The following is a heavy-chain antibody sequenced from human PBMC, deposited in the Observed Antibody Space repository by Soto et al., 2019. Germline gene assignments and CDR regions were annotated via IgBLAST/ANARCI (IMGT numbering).Heavy chain of an antibody. CDR3: TTDPDYYDSSGYPRFDY. D-gene: IGHD3-22*01. CDR1: GFTFSNAW. Sequence: GGSLRLSCAASGFTFSNAWMNWVRQAPGKGLEWVGRIKSKTDGGTTDYAAPVKGRFTISRDDSKNTLYLQMNSLKTEDTVVYYCTTDPDYYDSSGYPRFDYWGQGTLVTVSS. CDR2: IKSKTDGGTT. J-gene: IGHJ4*02. V-gene: IGHV3-15*07.